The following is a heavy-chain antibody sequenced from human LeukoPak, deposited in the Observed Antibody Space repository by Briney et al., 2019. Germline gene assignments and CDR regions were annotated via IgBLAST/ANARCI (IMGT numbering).Heavy chain of an antibody. Sequence: SQTLSLTCAISGDSFFSEDAAWNWIRQSPSRGLEWLGRTYYRSKWGSDYAVSVKSRVTVNSDPSKNQFSLHLNSVTPEDTAVYFCARASNRAFDAWGQGTVVIVSS. CDR3: ARASNRAFDA. J-gene: IGHJ3*01. CDR2: TYYRSKWGS. D-gene: IGHD1-14*01. CDR1: GDSFFSEDAA. V-gene: IGHV6-1*01.